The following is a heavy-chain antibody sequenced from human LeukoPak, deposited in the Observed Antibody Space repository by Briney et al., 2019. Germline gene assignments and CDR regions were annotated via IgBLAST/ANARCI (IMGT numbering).Heavy chain of an antibody. Sequence: GGSLRLSCSASGFTFTTYAMSWVRQAPGRGLEWVSAISGSGSSTYYADSVKGRFTISRDNSKNTLFLQMNSLRAEDTAVYYCAKDGVAVAGPPEYFQHWGQGTLVTVSS. J-gene: IGHJ1*01. CDR3: AKDGVAVAGPPEYFQH. CDR1: GFTFTTYA. V-gene: IGHV3-23*01. CDR2: ISGSGSST. D-gene: IGHD6-19*01.